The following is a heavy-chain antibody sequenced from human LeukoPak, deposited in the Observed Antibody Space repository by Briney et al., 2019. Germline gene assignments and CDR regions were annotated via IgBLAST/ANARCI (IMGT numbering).Heavy chain of an antibody. CDR1: GGSISSSSYY. CDR3: ARQDGDYVAPFDY. D-gene: IGHD4-17*01. J-gene: IGHJ4*02. V-gene: IGHV4-39*01. Sequence: SETLSLTCTVSGGSISSSSYYWGWIRQPPGKGLEWIGSIYYSGSTYYNPSLKSRVTISVDTSKNQFSLKLSSVTAADTAVYYCARQDGDYVAPFDYWGQGTLVTVSS. CDR2: IYYSGST.